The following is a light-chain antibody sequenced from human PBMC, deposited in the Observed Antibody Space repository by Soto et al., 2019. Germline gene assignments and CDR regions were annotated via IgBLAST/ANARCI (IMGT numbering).Light chain of an antibody. J-gene: IGKJ1*01. Sequence: DIQMTQSPSTLSASVGDRVTFTCRASQSVSIWLAWYQQKPGKAPKLLISGASTLESGVPSRLSCSGSGTEFTLTISSLQPDDFATYYCQQYKNYLTFGQGTKVEIK. CDR3: QQYKNYLT. CDR1: QSVSIW. V-gene: IGKV1-5*01. CDR2: GAS.